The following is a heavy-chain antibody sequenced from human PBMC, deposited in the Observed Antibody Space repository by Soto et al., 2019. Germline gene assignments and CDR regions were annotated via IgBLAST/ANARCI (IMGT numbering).Heavy chain of an antibody. J-gene: IGHJ4*02. CDR1: GGSFGNSA. V-gene: IGHV1-69*01. D-gene: IGHD3-3*01. Sequence: QVQLVQSGAEVKKPGSSVKVSCKASGGSFGNSAINWVRQTPGQGLEWLGGFIPVYRTLNYAQKFQGRVTITADESTGTDYMTLSSLASDDTAVYYCATGVIWIGYFTVDSWGQGTRVNVSS. CDR2: FIPVYRTL. CDR3: ATGVIWIGYFTVDS.